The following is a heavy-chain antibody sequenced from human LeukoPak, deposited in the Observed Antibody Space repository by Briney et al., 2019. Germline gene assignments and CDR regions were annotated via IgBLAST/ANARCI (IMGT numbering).Heavy chain of an antibody. CDR2: IYPGDSDT. Sequence: PGESLKISCKGSGYSFTSYWIGWVRQMPGKGLEWMGIIYPGDSDTRYSPSFQGQVTISADKSISTAYLQWSSLKASDTAMYYCARRIVDYYGSGSYYNDYWGQGTLVTVSS. V-gene: IGHV5-51*01. CDR3: ARRIVDYYGSGSYYNDY. D-gene: IGHD3-10*01. J-gene: IGHJ4*02. CDR1: GYSFTSYW.